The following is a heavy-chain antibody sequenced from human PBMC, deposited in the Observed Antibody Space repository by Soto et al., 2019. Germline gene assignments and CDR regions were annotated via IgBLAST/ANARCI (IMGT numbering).Heavy chain of an antibody. D-gene: IGHD2-2*01. Sequence: ASVKVSCKASGYTFTGYYMHWVRQAPGQGLEWMGWINPNSGGTNYAQKFQGWVTMTRDTSISTAYMELSRLRSDDTAVYYCARAPPLGYCISTSCYPPYYYYYYGMDVWGQGTTVTVSS. J-gene: IGHJ6*02. V-gene: IGHV1-2*04. CDR2: INPNSGGT. CDR1: GYTFTGYY. CDR3: ARAPPLGYCISTSCYPPYYYYYYGMDV.